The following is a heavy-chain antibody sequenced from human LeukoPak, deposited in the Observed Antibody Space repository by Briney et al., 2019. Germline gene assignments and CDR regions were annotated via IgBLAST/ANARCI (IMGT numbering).Heavy chain of an antibody. CDR1: GYTFTSYG. CDR2: IIPIFGTA. CDR3: ASRAPIAAAGTSWFDP. Sequence: ASVKVSCKASGYTFTSYGISWVRQAPGQGLEWMGGIIPIFGTANYAQKFQGRVTITADESTSTAYMELSSLRSEDTAVYYCASRAPIAAAGTSWFDPWGQGTLVTVSS. D-gene: IGHD6-13*01. V-gene: IGHV1-69*13. J-gene: IGHJ5*02.